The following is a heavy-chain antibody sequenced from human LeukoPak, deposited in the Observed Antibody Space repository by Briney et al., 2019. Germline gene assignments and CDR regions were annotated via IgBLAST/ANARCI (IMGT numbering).Heavy chain of an antibody. CDR3: ARGIDYNYYYYGMDV. CDR1: GYTFTSYS. V-gene: IGHV1-18*01. CDR2: ISAYNGNT. J-gene: IGHJ6*02. D-gene: IGHD4-11*01. Sequence: GASVKVSCKASGYTFTSYSISWVRQAPGQGLEWMGWISAYNGNTIYAQKLQGRVTMTTDTSTSTAYMELRSLRSDDTAVYYCARGIDYNYYYYGMDVWGQGTTVTVSS.